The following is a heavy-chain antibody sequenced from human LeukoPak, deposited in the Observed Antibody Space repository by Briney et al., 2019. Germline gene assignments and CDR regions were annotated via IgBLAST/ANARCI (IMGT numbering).Heavy chain of an antibody. Sequence: SETLSLTCTVSGGSISRGDYYWSWVRQPPGKGLEWIGYIYYSGSTYYNPSLKSRVTISVDTSKNQFSLKLSSVTAADTAVYYCARVGDCSSTSCYGAFDIWGQGTMVTVSS. D-gene: IGHD2-2*03. CDR3: ARVGDCSSTSCYGAFDI. J-gene: IGHJ3*02. V-gene: IGHV4-30-4*01. CDR2: IYYSGST. CDR1: GGSISRGDYY.